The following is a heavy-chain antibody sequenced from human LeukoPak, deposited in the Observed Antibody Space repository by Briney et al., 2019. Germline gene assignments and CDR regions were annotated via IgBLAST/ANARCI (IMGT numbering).Heavy chain of an antibody. D-gene: IGHD2-2*01. CDR3: AREILGQPRRYCSSTSCYAVYYYYYMDV. CDR2: IYYSGST. V-gene: IGHV4-59*12. Sequence: SETLSLTCTVSGGSISSYYWSWIRQPPGKGLEWIGCIYYSGSTNYNPSLKSRVTMSVDTSKNQFSLKLSSVTAADTAVYYCAREILGQPRRYCSSTSCYAVYYYYYMDVWGKGTTVTVSS. CDR1: GGSISSYY. J-gene: IGHJ6*03.